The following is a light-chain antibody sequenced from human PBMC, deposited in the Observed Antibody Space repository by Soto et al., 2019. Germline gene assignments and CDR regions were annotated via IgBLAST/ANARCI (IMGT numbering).Light chain of an antibody. CDR1: ENIYGY. CDR2: WAS. Sequence: DIQLTQSPSILSASVGDRVTITCRASENIYGYLAWYQQKPGEAPKLLIYWASTLVSGVPSRFTGGESGTEFTLTISDLQPDDFANYFCQQYSAYPLTFGGVTKVDVK. J-gene: IGKJ4*01. V-gene: IGKV1-5*03. CDR3: QQYSAYPLT.